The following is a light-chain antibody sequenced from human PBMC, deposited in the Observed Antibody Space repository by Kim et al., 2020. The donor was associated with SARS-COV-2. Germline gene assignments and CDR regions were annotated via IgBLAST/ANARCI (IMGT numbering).Light chain of an antibody. CDR2: LNSDGSH. CDR1: RGHSSYA. Sequence: VKRTCTLSRGHSSYAIAWHQQQPEKGPRYLMKLNSDGSHSKGDGNPDRFSGSSSGAERYLTSSSLQSEDEADYYCQTWGTGIHVVFGGGTQLTVL. J-gene: IGLJ2*01. V-gene: IGLV4-69*01. CDR3: QTWGTGIHVV.